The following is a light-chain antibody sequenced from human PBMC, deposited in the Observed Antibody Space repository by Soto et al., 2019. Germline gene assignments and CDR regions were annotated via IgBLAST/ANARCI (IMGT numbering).Light chain of an antibody. Sequence: QSVLTQPPSVSGAPGQRVTISCTGSSYNIGAGYDVHWYQQLPGTAPKLLIYDNNHRPSGVPDRFSGSKSGTSASLAITGLQADDEADYYCQSYDSSLSGVLFGGGTKLTVL. CDR1: SYNIGAGYD. J-gene: IGLJ2*01. CDR3: QSYDSSLSGVL. V-gene: IGLV1-40*01. CDR2: DNN.